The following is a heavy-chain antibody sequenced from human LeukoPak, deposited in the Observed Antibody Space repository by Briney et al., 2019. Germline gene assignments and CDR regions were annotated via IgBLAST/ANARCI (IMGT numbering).Heavy chain of an antibody. CDR3: ARAIYDYVALT. CDR2: ISSSSDYI. D-gene: IGHD3-16*01. Sequence: NPGGSLRLSCAASEFTFSSYNMNWVRQAPGKGLEWVSSISSSSDYIYYADSMKGRFTISRDNAKNTLYLQMNSLRAEDTAVYYCARAIYDYVALTWGQGTLVTVSS. CDR1: EFTFSSYN. V-gene: IGHV3-21*01. J-gene: IGHJ4*02.